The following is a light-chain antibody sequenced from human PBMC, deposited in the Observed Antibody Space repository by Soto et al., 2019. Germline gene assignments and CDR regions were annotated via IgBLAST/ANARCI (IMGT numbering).Light chain of an antibody. J-gene: IGLJ1*01. CDR2: DVS. Sequence: QSALTQPASVSGSPGQSITISCTGTSSDVGGYNYVSWYQQHPGKAPKLMIYDVSNRPSGVSNRFPGSKSGNTASLTISGLHAEDEADYYCSSYTSSSTLLYVFGTGTKLTV. V-gene: IGLV2-14*01. CDR1: SSDVGGYNY. CDR3: SSYTSSSTLLYV.